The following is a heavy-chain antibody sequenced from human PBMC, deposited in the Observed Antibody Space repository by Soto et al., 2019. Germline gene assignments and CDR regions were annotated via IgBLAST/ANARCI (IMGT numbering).Heavy chain of an antibody. V-gene: IGHV4-34*01. CDR1: GGSFSGYY. Sequence: SETLSLTCAVYGGSFSGYYWSWIRQPPGKGLEWIREINHSGSTNYNPSLKSRVTISVDTSKNQFSLKLSSVTAADTAVYYCARGKGVIMAYYYYMDVWGKGATVTVSS. D-gene: IGHD3-3*01. CDR3: ARGKGVIMAYYYYMDV. CDR2: INHSGST. J-gene: IGHJ6*03.